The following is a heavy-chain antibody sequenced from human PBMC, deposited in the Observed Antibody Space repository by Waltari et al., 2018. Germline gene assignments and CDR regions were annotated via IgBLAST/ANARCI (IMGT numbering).Heavy chain of an antibody. J-gene: IGHJ6*02. CDR3: ARDVAYYDFWSGYPNYYYGMDV. CDR2: IWYDGSNK. V-gene: IGHV3-33*01. Sequence: QVQLVESGGGVVQPGRSLRLSCAASGFTFSSYGMHWVRQAPGKGLEWVAVIWYDGSNKYYADSVKGRFTISRDNSKNTLYLQMNSLRAEDTAVYYCARDVAYYDFWSGYPNYYYGMDVWGQGTTVTVSS. CDR1: GFTFSSYG. D-gene: IGHD3-3*01.